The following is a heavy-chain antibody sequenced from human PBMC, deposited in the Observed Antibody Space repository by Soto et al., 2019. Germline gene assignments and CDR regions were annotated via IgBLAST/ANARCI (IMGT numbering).Heavy chain of an antibody. J-gene: IGHJ4*02. D-gene: IGHD6-19*01. CDR1: GDSVTSINYY. CDR3: ARMAVSSGWYYFDY. V-gene: IGHV4-61*02. Sequence: SEPLSLTCTVSGDSVTSINYYLSWIRQPAGKGLEWIGRIYTSGSTNYNPSLKSRVTMSVDTSKNQFSLKLSSVTAADTAVYYCARMAVSSGWYYFDYWGQGTLVTVSS. CDR2: IYTSGST.